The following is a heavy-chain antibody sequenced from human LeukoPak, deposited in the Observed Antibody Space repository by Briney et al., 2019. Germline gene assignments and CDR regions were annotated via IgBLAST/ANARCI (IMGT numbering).Heavy chain of an antibody. CDR3: ARGKDGTTYYFDY. D-gene: IGHD2-2*01. J-gene: IGHJ4*02. CDR1: GFTFSSYS. Sequence: KSGGSLRLSCAASGFTFSSYSMNWVRQAPGKGLEWVSSISSSSSYIYYADSVKGRFTISRDNAKNSLYLQTNSLRAEDTAVYYCARGKDGTTYYFDYWGQGTLVTVSS. V-gene: IGHV3-21*01. CDR2: ISSSSSYI.